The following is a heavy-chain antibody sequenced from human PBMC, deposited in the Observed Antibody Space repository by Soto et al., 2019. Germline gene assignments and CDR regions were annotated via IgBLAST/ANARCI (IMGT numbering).Heavy chain of an antibody. CDR1: GGSISSYY. J-gene: IGHJ4*02. D-gene: IGHD6-19*01. CDR3: ARGYSSGWEIFDY. V-gene: IGHV4-59*01. CDR2: IYYSGST. Sequence: PSETLSLTCTVSGGSISSYYWSWIRQPPGKGLEWIGYIYYSGSTNYNPPLKSRVTISVDTSKNQFSLKLSSVTAADTAVYYCARGYSSGWEIFDYWGQGTLVTVSS.